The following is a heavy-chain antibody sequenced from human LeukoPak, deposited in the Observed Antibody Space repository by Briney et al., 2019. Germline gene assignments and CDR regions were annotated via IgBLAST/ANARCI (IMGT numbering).Heavy chain of an antibody. Sequence: PGGSLGLSCATSGFTFSDYSMTWVRQAPGKGLEWVSSITSTSSHINYADSVRGRFTISRDNAKNALFLQMTSLTDEDTALYYCARARLGYYDEYFDPWGQGTQVTVSS. CDR1: GFTFSDYS. CDR3: ARARLGYYDEYFDP. J-gene: IGHJ5*02. V-gene: IGHV3-21*01. CDR2: ITSTSSHI. D-gene: IGHD3-16*01.